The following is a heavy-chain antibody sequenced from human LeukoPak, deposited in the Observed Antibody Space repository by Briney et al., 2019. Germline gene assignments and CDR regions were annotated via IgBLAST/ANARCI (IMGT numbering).Heavy chain of an antibody. J-gene: IGHJ4*02. CDR3: ARGGEMATITHFDY. V-gene: IGHV1-69*05. CDR1: GGTFSSYA. D-gene: IGHD5-24*01. CDR2: IIPIFGTA. Sequence: SVKVSCKASGGTFSSYAISWVRQAPGQGLEWMGGIIPIFGTANYAQKFQGRVTITTDESTGTAYMELSSLRSEDTAVYYCARGGEMATITHFDYWGQGTLVTVSS.